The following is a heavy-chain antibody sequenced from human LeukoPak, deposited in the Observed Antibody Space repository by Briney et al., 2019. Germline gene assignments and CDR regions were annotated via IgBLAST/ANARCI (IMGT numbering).Heavy chain of an antibody. Sequence: SETLSLTCTVSGGSISSGSYYWSWIRQPAGKGLEWIGRIYTSGSTNYNPSLKSRVTISVDTSKNQFSLKLSSVTAADTAVYYCARESDYDSSGGWFDPWGQGTLVTVSS. V-gene: IGHV4-61*02. CDR2: IYTSGST. CDR1: GGSISSGSYY. CDR3: ARESDYDSSGGWFDP. D-gene: IGHD3-22*01. J-gene: IGHJ5*02.